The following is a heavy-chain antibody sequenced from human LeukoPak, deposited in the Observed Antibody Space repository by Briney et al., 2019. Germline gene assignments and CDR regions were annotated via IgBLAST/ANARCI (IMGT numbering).Heavy chain of an antibody. CDR1: GFTFSSYG. CDR2: IDSDAERT. CDR3: AKGTTTWIKTEEY. Sequence: GGSLRLSCAASGFTFSSYGMTWVRQAPGKGLEWVSGIDSDAERTHYTDSLKGRFTISRDNSRNMVYLQINGLRADDTALYFCAKGTTTWIKTEEYWGQGALVTVSA. J-gene: IGHJ4*02. D-gene: IGHD5-12*01. V-gene: IGHV3-23*01.